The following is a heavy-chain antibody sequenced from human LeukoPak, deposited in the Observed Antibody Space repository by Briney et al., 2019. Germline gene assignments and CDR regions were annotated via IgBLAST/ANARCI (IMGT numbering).Heavy chain of an antibody. CDR1: GFTFSSYA. Sequence: DPGESLRLSCAASGFTFSSYAMRWVRPPPGEWLEWGSGINTGGGSTAYAESGQGPFPISRDNPRNTLYMPMNSLRAEDTALYYCTIMHPFYDGNGYWVQWGQGSLVTVSS. V-gene: IGHV3-23*01. J-gene: IGHJ4*01. CDR3: TIMHPFYDGNGYWVQ. D-gene: IGHD3-22*01. CDR2: INTGGGST.